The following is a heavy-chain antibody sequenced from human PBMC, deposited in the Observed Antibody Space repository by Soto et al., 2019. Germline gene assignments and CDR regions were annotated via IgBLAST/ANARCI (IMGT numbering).Heavy chain of an antibody. V-gene: IGHV4-61*08. J-gene: IGHJ5*02. CDR2: IYYSGRT. CDR1: GGSIGSGAYY. Sequence: PSETLSLTCTVSGGSIGSGAYYWSWIRQHPGKGLEWIGYIYYSGRTNYNPSLKSRVTISLGTSKNQFSLKLSSVTAADTAVYYCARQRVAAADTLDPWGQGTLVTVSS. D-gene: IGHD6-13*01. CDR3: ARQRVAAADTLDP.